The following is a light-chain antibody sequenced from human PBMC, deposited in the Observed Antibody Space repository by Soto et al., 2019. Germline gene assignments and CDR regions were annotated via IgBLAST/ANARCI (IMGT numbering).Light chain of an antibody. CDR2: GAS. Sequence: ILLAQSPGTLSLSPGERATLSCRSSQSVTNSFLAWYQQKPGQAPRLLIYGASRRATGIPDRFTGSGSGTDFTLTISRLEPEDFAVYYCQQYVSSPWAFGQGTKVDIK. J-gene: IGKJ1*01. V-gene: IGKV3-20*01. CDR1: QSVTNSF. CDR3: QQYVSSPWA.